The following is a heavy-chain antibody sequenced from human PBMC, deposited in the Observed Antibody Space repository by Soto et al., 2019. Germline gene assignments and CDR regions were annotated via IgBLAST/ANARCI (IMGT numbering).Heavy chain of an antibody. D-gene: IGHD3-22*01. Sequence: GGSLRLSCAASGFTFSSYAMHWVRQAPGKGLEWVTIISYDGSNKYYADSVKGRFTISRDNSKNTLYLQMNSLRAEDTAVYYCARDSYYYDSSGYYGYFDYWGQGT. CDR3: ARDSYYYDSSGYYGYFDY. CDR1: GFTFSSYA. J-gene: IGHJ4*02. CDR2: ISYDGSNK. V-gene: IGHV3-30-3*01.